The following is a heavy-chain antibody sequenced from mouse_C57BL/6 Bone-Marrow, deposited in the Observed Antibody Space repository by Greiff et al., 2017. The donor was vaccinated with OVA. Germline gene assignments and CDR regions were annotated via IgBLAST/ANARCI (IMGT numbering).Heavy chain of an antibody. V-gene: IGHV1-50*01. CDR3: AREVPDAMDY. J-gene: IGHJ4*01. CDR1: GSTFTSYW. Sequence: QVQLQQPGAELVKPGASVQLSCKASGSTFTSYWMQWVKQRPGQGLEWIGEIDPSDSYTNYNQKFKGKATLTVDTSSSTAYMQLSSLTSEDSAVYYCAREVPDAMDYWGQGTSVTVPS. CDR2: IDPSDSYT.